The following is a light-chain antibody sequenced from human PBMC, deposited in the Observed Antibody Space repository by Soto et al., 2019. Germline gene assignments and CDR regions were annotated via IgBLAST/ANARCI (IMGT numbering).Light chain of an antibody. J-gene: IGKJ2*01. CDR2: DAY. Sequence: EIAMTQSPATLSVSVGDRATLSCRASQSVGGYLAWYQQRPGQAPRLLIYDAYTRAAGVPARFSGSGSGKQFSLTISSLQSEDFAVYYCQQNNDWPLYTFGQGTKVEIK. CDR1: QSVGGY. CDR3: QQNNDWPLYT. V-gene: IGKV3-15*01.